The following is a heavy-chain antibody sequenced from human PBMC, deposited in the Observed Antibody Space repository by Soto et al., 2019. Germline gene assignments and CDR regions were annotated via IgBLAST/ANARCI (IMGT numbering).Heavy chain of an antibody. CDR2: ISYDGSNK. J-gene: IGHJ4*02. CDR3: ARVPSSSGRAHFDY. V-gene: IGHV3-30-3*01. Sequence: QVQLVESGGGVVQPGRSLRLSCAASGFTFSSYAMHWVRQAPGKGLEWVAVISYDGSNKYYADSVKGRFTISRDNSNNTLYLQMTSLRAEDTAVYYCARVPSSSGRAHFDYWGQGTLVTVSS. CDR1: GFTFSSYA. D-gene: IGHD2-15*01.